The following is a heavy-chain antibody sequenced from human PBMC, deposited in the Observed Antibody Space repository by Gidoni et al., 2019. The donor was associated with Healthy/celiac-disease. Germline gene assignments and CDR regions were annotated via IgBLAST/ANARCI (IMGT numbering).Heavy chain of an antibody. CDR3: AREGRDDSRVPAELGASAIYYYMDV. J-gene: IGHJ6*03. Sequence: QVQLVQSGAEVKKPGSSVKVSCKASGGTFSSYAISWVRQAPGQGLEWMGGIIPIFGTANYAQKFQGRVTITADESTSTAYMELSSLRSEDTAVYYCAREGRDDSRVPAELGASAIYYYMDVWGKGTTVTVSS. CDR1: GGTFSSYA. V-gene: IGHV1-69*01. D-gene: IGHD2-2*01. CDR2: IIPIFGTA.